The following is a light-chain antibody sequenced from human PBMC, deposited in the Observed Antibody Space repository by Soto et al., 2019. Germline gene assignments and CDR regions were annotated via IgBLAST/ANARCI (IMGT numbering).Light chain of an antibody. CDR2: KAS. Sequence: DIQMTQSPSTLSSSVGERVTITCRASQSISYWLAWYQQKPGKAPKLLIYKASSLQSGVPSRFSGSGSATEFTLTISSLQPDDFATYYCQQYNNYWTFGQGTKVEIK. J-gene: IGKJ1*01. CDR3: QQYNNYWT. CDR1: QSISYW. V-gene: IGKV1-5*03.